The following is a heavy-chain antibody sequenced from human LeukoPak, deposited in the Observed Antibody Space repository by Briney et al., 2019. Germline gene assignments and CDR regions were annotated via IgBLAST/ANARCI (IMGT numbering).Heavy chain of an antibody. CDR2: INHSGST. J-gene: IGHJ4*02. CDR3: ARVRFLEWLPDY. V-gene: IGHV4-34*01. D-gene: IGHD3-3*01. Sequence: SETLSLTCAVYGGSFSGYYWSWIRQPPGKGLEWIGEINHSGSTNYNPSLKSRVTISVDTSKNQFSLKLSSVTAADTAVYYCARVRFLEWLPDYWGQGTLVTVSS. CDR1: GGSFSGYY.